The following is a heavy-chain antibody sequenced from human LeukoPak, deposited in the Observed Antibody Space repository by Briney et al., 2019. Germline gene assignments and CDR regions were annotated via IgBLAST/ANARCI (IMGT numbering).Heavy chain of an antibody. D-gene: IGHD6-13*01. CDR3: ARVGGSSSWFFDY. J-gene: IGHJ4*02. V-gene: IGHV3-53*04. CDR2: IYSGGST. CDR1: GFTVSSNY. Sequence: GGSLRLSCAASGFTVSSNYMSWVRQAPGKGLEWVSVIYSGGSTYYADSVKGRLTISRHNSKNTLYLQMNSLRAEDTAVYYCARVGGSSSWFFDYWGQGTLVTVSS.